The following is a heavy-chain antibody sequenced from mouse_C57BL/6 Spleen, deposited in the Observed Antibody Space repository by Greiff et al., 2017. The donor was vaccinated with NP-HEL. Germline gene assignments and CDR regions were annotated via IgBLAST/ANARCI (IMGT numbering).Heavy chain of an antibody. CDR1: GFSFNTYA. Sequence: EVQLVESGGGLVQPKGSLKLSCAASGFSFNTYAMNWVRQAPGKGLEWVARIRSKSNNYATYYADSVKDRFTISRDDSESMLYLQMNNLKTEDTAMYYCVGDYDRGGFAYWGQGTLVTVSA. V-gene: IGHV10-1*01. CDR3: VGDYDRGGFAY. J-gene: IGHJ3*01. D-gene: IGHD2-4*01. CDR2: IRSKSNNYAT.